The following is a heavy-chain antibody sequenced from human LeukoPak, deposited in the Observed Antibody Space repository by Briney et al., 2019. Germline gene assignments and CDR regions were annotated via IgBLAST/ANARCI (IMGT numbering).Heavy chain of an antibody. CDR3: ARGYCTTGVCYPFDY. Sequence: PSETLSLTCTVSGDSINSGGYYWSWIRQHPGKGLEWIGYIYYSGSTYYSPSLKSRVTISVDTSKNQFSLNLYSVTAADTAVYYCARGYCTTGVCYPFDYWGQGTLVTASS. D-gene: IGHD2-8*01. CDR2: IYYSGST. CDR1: GDSINSGGYY. V-gene: IGHV4-31*03. J-gene: IGHJ4*02.